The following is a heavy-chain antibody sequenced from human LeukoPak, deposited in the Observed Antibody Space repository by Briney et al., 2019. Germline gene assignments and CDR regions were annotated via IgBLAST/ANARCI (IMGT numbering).Heavy chain of an antibody. CDR2: ISGSGGST. J-gene: IGHJ3*02. CDR1: GFTFSSYA. CDR3: AKTSWDYAFWSGYQDAFDI. D-gene: IGHD3-3*01. V-gene: IGHV3-23*01. Sequence: GGSLRLSCAASGFTFSSYAMSWVRQAPGTGLEWVTAISGSGGSTYYADSVKGRFTISRDNSKNTLYLQMNSLRAEDTAVYYCAKTSWDYAFWSGYQDAFDIWGPGTMVTVSS.